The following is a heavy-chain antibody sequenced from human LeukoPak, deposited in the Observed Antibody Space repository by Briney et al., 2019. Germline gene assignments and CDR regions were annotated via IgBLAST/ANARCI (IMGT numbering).Heavy chain of an antibody. J-gene: IGHJ4*02. CDR2: INPSGGGT. CDR3: ARSPPGYYYFDY. CDR1: GYTFTSYY. D-gene: IGHD6-25*01. Sequence: ASVTVSFKASGYTFTSYYMHWVRQAPGQGLEWMGVINPSGGGTTYAQKFQGRVTMTRYMSTTTVYMELGSLRSEDTAMYNCARSPPGYYYFDYWGQGTLVTVSS. V-gene: IGHV1-46*01.